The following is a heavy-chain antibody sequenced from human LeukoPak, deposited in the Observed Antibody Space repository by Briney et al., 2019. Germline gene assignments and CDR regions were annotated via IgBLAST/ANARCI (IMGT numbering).Heavy chain of an antibody. D-gene: IGHD3-22*01. J-gene: IGHJ3*02. CDR2: INHSGST. CDR1: GGSFSGYY. V-gene: IGHV4-34*01. CDR3: ARGMKWAYYYDSSGRRDDAFDI. Sequence: PSETLSLTCAVYGGSFSGYYWSWVRQPPGKGLEWIGEINHSGSTNYNPSLRSRVTISVVTSKSQFSLKLSSVTAADTAVYYCARGMKWAYYYDSSGRRDDAFDIWGQGTMVTVSS.